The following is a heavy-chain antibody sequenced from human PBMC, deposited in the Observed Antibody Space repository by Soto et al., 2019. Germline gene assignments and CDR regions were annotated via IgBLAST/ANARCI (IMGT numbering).Heavy chain of an antibody. Sequence: QLVESGGDLVQPGGSLRLSCAASGFGFSSYWMHWVGQAPGKGLVWVSRTNNDGSTTTYADSVRGRFTSFRDNAKNTLYLQMTSLGVEDTAVYYCAREMATISLGAFDIWGQGTMVTVSS. D-gene: IGHD5-12*01. CDR2: TNNDGSTT. CDR1: GFGFSSYW. CDR3: AREMATISLGAFDI. J-gene: IGHJ3*02. V-gene: IGHV3-74*03.